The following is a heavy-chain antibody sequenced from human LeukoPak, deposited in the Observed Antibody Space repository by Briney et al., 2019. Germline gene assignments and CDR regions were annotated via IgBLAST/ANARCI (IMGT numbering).Heavy chain of an antibody. CDR2: ISSSSSYI. V-gene: IGHV3-21*01. D-gene: IGHD3-9*01. CDR1: GFTFSAYS. Sequence: GGSLRLSCAASGFTFSAYSMNWVRQAPGTGLEWVSSISSSSSYIYYADSVKGRFTISRDCAKNSLYLQMNSLRAEDTAVYYCARDIRTYDTLTGWNFDYWGQGTLVTVSS. J-gene: IGHJ4*02. CDR3: ARDIRTYDTLTGWNFDY.